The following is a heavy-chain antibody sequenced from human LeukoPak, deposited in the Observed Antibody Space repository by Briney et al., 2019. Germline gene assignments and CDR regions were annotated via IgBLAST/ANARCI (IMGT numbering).Heavy chain of an antibody. J-gene: IGHJ4*02. CDR3: ARDSVPAVVYGYDPTFDY. CDR1: GYTFTSYG. D-gene: IGHD5-12*01. CDR2: IIPIFGTA. Sequence: SVKVSCKASGYTFTSYGISWVRQAPGQGLEWMGGIIPIFGTANYAQKFQGRVTITADESTSTAYMELSSLRSEDTAVYYCARDSVPAVVYGYDPTFDYWGQGTLVTVSS. V-gene: IGHV1-69*13.